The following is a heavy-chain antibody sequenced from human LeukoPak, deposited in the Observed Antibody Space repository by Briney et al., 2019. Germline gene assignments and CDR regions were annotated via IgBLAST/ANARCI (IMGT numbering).Heavy chain of an antibody. J-gene: IGHJ4*02. CDR1: GYTFTGYY. Sequence: ASVKVSCKASGYTFTGYYIHWVRQAPGQGLEWMGWINPNSGGTNYAQKFQGRVTMTRDTSITYMELSRLRPDDTALYYCARAYSGYEAFDYWGQGTLVTVSS. V-gene: IGHV1-2*02. CDR2: INPNSGGT. D-gene: IGHD5-12*01. CDR3: ARAYSGYEAFDY.